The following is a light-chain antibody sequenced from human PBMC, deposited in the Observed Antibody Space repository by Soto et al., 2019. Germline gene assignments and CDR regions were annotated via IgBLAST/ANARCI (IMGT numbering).Light chain of an antibody. J-gene: IGLJ2*01. V-gene: IGLV2-14*01. CDR2: DVS. CDR3: SSYTSSSTVV. Sequence: QSVLTQPASVSGSPGQSNTISCTATSSDVGGYNYVSWYQQHPGKAPKLMIYDVSNRPSGVSNRFSGSKSGNTASLTISGLQAEDEADYYCSSYTSSSTVVFGGGTKLTVL. CDR1: SSDVGGYNY.